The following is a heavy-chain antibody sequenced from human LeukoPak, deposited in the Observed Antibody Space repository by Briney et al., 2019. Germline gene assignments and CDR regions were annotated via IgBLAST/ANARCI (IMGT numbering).Heavy chain of an antibody. CDR2: TYYRSRWYN. V-gene: IGHV6-1*01. CDR1: GDSVSSNSAA. CDR3: ARSADGTLDY. J-gene: IGHJ4*02. D-gene: IGHD6-13*01. Sequence: SQTLSLTCAISGDSVSSNSAALNWSRQSPSRGLEWLGRTYYRSRWYNDYAVSVKSRITVNPDTSKNQFSLHLNSVTPDDTAVYYCARSADGTLDYWGQGTLVTVSS.